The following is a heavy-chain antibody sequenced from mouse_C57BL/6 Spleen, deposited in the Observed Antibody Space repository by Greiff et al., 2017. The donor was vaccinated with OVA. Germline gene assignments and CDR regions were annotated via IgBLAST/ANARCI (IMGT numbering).Heavy chain of an antibody. Sequence: QPGPELVKPGAPVKISCKALGYSFTSHNIPWVKQRPGQGFEWFGGFFPGSGNTKFNEKFKVKATLTADTSSSTAYMQLSSLTSKDSAVYYCARGELRLAYWGQGTLVTVSA. D-gene: IGHD2-4*01. CDR1: GYSFTSHN. V-gene: IGHV1-66*01. CDR3: ARGELRLAY. CDR2: FFPGSGNT. J-gene: IGHJ3*01.